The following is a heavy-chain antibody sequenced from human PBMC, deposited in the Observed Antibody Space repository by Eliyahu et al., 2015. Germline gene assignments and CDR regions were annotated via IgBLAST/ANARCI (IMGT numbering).Heavy chain of an antibody. V-gene: IGHV4-39*01. J-gene: IGHJ4*02. CDR1: GDSXXSNXVY. Sequence: QVQLQESGPGLVKPSETLSLTCSVSGDSXXSNXVYWGWIRQPPGQGLEWLGSVYYSGSTDFNPSLKSRLTISVDPSKNQFSLKLRSVTAADTAIYYCARHGPTSFHSSNWYFDSWSRGTLVTVSS. CDR3: ARHGPTSFHSSNWYFDS. CDR2: VYYSGST. D-gene: IGHD6-13*01.